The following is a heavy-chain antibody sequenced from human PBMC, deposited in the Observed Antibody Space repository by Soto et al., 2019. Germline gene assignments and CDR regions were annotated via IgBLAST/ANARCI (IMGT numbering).Heavy chain of an antibody. CDR2: IYPGDSDT. D-gene: IGHD4-4*01. J-gene: IGHJ6*02. Sequence: GESLKISCKGSGYSFTSYWIGWVRQMPGKGLEWMGIIYPGDSDTRYSPSFQGQVTISADKSISTAYLQWSSLKASDTAMYYCAGAPTVNTEYYYYGMDVWGQGTTVTVSS. V-gene: IGHV5-51*01. CDR3: AGAPTVNTEYYYYGMDV. CDR1: GYSFTSYW.